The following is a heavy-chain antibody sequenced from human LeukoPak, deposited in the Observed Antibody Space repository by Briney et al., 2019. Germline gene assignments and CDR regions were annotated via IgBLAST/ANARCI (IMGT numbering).Heavy chain of an antibody. D-gene: IGHD1-26*01. CDR3: VRASLKGERTYY. Sequence: PGGSLRLSCAASGFTFSSYEMNWVRQAPGKGLEWVSYISSSGSTIYYADSAKGRFTISRDNAKNSLYLQMNSLRAEDTAVYYCVRASLKGERTYYWGQGTLVTVSS. CDR2: ISSSGSTI. CDR1: GFTFSSYE. J-gene: IGHJ4*02. V-gene: IGHV3-48*03.